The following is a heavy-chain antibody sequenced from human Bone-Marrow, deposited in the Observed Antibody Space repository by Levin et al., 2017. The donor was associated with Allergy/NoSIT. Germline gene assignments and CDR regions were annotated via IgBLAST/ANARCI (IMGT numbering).Heavy chain of an antibody. CDR2: IYFTGTT. CDR1: CASIRNPHSY. Sequence: SQTLSLTCTVSCASIRNPHSYWTWIRQHPGKGLEWVGYIYFTGTTYSNPSLKSRLSIAIDTSKNQFTLNLSAVSAADSAVYYCAREQVATSSPYSYYGLDVWGHGTTVTVSS. V-gene: IGHV4-31*03. CDR3: AREQVATSSPYSYYGLDV. D-gene: IGHD5-12*01. J-gene: IGHJ6*02.